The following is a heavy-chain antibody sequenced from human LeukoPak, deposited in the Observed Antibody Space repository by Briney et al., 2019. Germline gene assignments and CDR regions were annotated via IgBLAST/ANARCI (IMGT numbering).Heavy chain of an antibody. CDR1: RFTFSTYA. J-gene: IGHJ6*02. CDR3: AKDRSYYDSSGPHGMDV. Sequence: GGSLRLSCAASRFTFSTYAMHWVRQAPGKGLEWVALISSDGSNKDYADSVKGRFTISRDNSKNTLYLQMNSLRAEDTAVYYCAKDRSYYDSSGPHGMDVWGQGTTVTVSS. V-gene: IGHV3-30-3*01. D-gene: IGHD3-22*01. CDR2: ISSDGSNK.